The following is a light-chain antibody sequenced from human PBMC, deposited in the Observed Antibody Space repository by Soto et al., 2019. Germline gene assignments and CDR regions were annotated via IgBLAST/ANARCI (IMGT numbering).Light chain of an antibody. J-gene: IGKJ1*01. CDR1: QSVSDY. Sequence: DIQMTQSPSSLSASVGDRVTITCRASQSVSDYLNWYQKKPGQAPRILIYAASSLQSVVSPRFSVSRSEPHFTLTISSLQPEDFATYYGQETYSFPWTFGQGTTVDIK. CDR3: QETYSFPWT. CDR2: AAS. V-gene: IGKV1-39*01.